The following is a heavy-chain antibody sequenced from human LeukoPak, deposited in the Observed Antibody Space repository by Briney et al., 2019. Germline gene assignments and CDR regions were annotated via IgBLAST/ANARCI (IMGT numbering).Heavy chain of an antibody. V-gene: IGHV1-2*02. CDR2: IYPDSGGA. CDR3: ARVDLAATLV. CDR1: GYTFTGYY. D-gene: IGHD2-15*01. Sequence: ASVKVSCKASGYTFTGYYMHWVRQAPGQGLEWMGWIYPDSGGAKYAQKFQDRVNMTRDTSISTAYMELSRLRSDDTAVYYCARVDLAATLVWGQGTLVTVSS. J-gene: IGHJ4*02.